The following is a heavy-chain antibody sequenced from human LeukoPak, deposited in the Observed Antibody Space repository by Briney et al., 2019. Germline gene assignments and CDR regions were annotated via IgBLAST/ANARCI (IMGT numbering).Heavy chain of an antibody. CDR3: ARVVVVVPAAQPLFDY. J-gene: IGHJ4*02. Sequence: SETLSLTCTVSGDSISSGGYYWSWIRQHPGKGLEWIGYIYYSGSTYYNPSLKSRVTISVDTSKNQFSLKLSSVTATDTAVYYCARVVVVVPAAQPLFDYWGQGTLVTVSS. CDR1: GDSISSGGYY. D-gene: IGHD2-2*01. CDR2: IYYSGST. V-gene: IGHV4-31*03.